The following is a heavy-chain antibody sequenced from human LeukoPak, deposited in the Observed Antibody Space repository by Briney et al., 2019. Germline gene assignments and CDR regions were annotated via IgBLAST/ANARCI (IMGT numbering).Heavy chain of an antibody. CDR1: GFTFSSYS. CDR3: ARDSLYSSSWFDAFDI. J-gene: IGHJ3*02. V-gene: IGHV3-21*01. Sequence: GGSLRLSCAASGFTFSSYSMNWVRQAPGKGLEWVSSISSSSSYIYYADSVKGRFTISRDNAKSSLYLQMNSLRAEDTAVYYCARDSLYSSSWFDAFDIWGQGTMVTVSS. CDR2: ISSSSSYI. D-gene: IGHD6-13*01.